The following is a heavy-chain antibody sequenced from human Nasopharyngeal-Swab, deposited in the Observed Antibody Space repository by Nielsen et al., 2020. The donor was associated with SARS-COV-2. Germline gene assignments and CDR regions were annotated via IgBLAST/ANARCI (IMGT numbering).Heavy chain of an antibody. CDR3: ARVVTWGYSYGYGGTHVAHGIYFDY. J-gene: IGHJ4*02. Sequence: RQAPGKGLEWIGEINHSGSTNYNPSLKSRVTISVDTSKNQFPLKLSSVTAADTAVYYCARVVTWGYSYGYGGTHVAHGIYFDYWGQGTLVTVSS. CDR2: INHSGST. V-gene: IGHV4-34*01. D-gene: IGHD5-18*01.